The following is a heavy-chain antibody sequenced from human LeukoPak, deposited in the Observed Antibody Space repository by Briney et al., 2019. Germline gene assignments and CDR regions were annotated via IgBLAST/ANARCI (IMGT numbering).Heavy chain of an antibody. CDR3: STYRPGSDY. J-gene: IGHJ4*02. CDR2: IKSKADGGTT. Sequence: GGSLRLSCAASGFTFRSAWMTWARQAPGKGLEWLGRIKSKADGGTTEYASPVKGRFTISRDDAKNTLYLEMNSLETEDTAVYYCSTYRPGSDYWGQGTLVTVSS. V-gene: IGHV3-15*01. CDR1: GFTFRSAW.